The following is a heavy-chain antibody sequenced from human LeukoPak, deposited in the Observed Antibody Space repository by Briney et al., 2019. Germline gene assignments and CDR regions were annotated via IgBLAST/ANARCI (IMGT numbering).Heavy chain of an antibody. CDR1: GYTFTGYY. CDR3: ARDGSGSYYDRGWFDP. V-gene: IGHV1-2*06. D-gene: IGHD3-10*01. Sequence: ASVKVSCKASGYTFTGYYMHWVRQAPGQGLEWMGRINPNSGGTNYAQKFQGRVTMTRNTSISTAYMELSSLTSEDTAVYYCARDGSGSYYDRGWFDPWGQGTLVTVSS. CDR2: INPNSGGT. J-gene: IGHJ5*02.